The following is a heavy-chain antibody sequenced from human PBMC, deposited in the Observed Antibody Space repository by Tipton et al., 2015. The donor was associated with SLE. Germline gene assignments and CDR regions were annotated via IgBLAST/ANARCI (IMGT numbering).Heavy chain of an antibody. V-gene: IGHV4-39*07. CDR2: IYYSGST. D-gene: IGHD3-22*01. CDR3: ARDHGGVVISAAFDI. Sequence: LSCTVSGGSISSSSYYWGWIRQPPGKGLAWIGSIYYSGSTYYNPSLKSLVTISVDTSKNQFSLKLSSVTAADTAVYYCARDHGGVVISAAFDIWGQGTMVTVSS. CDR1: GGSISSSSYY. J-gene: IGHJ3*02.